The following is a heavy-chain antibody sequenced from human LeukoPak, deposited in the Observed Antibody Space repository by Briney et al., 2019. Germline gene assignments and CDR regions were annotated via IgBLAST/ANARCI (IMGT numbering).Heavy chain of an antibody. CDR1: GFTFSNAW. D-gene: IGHD3-22*01. V-gene: IGHV3-15*01. CDR3: TTDLYYYDSSGYYYNLGY. J-gene: IGHJ4*02. Sequence: GGSLRLSCAASGFTFSNAWMSWVRQAPGKGLEWVGRIKSKTDGGTTDCAAPVKGRFTISRDDSKNTLYLQMNSLKTEDTAVYYCTTDLYYYDSSGYYYNLGYWGQGTLVTVSS. CDR2: IKSKTDGGTT.